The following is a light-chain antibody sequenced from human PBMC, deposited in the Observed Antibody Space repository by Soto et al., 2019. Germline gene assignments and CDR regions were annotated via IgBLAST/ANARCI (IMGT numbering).Light chain of an antibody. V-gene: IGKV3-15*01. CDR3: QQHSHWPPWT. CDR2: GAS. CDR1: QSVSSN. J-gene: IGKJ1*01. Sequence: IVMTQSAATLSVSPGERATPSCGASQSVSSNLAWYQQKPGQAPRLLIYGASTRATGIPARFSGSGCGTEFTLTISNLEPQDFAVYYCQQHSHWPPWTFGQGTKVDIK.